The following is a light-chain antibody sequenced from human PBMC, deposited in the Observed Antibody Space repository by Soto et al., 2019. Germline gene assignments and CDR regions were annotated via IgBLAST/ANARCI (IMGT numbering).Light chain of an antibody. CDR1: QSLVHSDGNTY. CDR2: KVS. V-gene: IGKV2-30*02. Sequence: DVAMTQSPLSLPVTLGQPASISCRSSQSLVHSDGNTYLNWFHQRPGQSPRRLIYKVSDRDTGVPDRFSGSGSGTDFTLKISRVEAEDVGVYYCMQGTHWPRTFGQGTMVEIK. CDR3: MQGTHWPRT. J-gene: IGKJ1*01.